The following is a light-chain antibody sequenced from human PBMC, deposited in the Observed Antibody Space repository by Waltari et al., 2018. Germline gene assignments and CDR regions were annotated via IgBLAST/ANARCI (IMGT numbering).Light chain of an antibody. V-gene: IGLV3-19*01. CDR3: SARYRTANHLL. J-gene: IGLJ2*01. Sequence: SSELTQDPAVSVALGQTVKITCQGDSIRTYYASWYQQKPGQAPLLFIYGKNSRPSGIPDRFSASNSGNPTSLTITGAQAEDEAEYYCSARYRTANHLLFGVGTKLTVL. CDR2: GKN. CDR1: SIRTYY.